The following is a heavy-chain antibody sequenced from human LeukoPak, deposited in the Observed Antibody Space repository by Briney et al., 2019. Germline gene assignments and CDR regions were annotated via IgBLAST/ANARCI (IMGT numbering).Heavy chain of an antibody. D-gene: IGHD3-10*01. V-gene: IGHV3-30*02. J-gene: IGHJ4*02. CDR2: IRYDGSNK. CDR3: AKQYVLLWFGEFDY. CDR1: GFTFSISP. Sequence: GGSLRLSCAASGFTFSISPMHWVRQAPGKGLEWVAFIRYDGSNKYYADSVKGRFTISRDNSKNTLYLQMNSLRAEDTAVYYCAKQYVLLWFGEFDYWGQGTLVTVSS.